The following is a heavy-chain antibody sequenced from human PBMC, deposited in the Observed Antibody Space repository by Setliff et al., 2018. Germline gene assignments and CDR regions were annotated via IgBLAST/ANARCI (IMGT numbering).Heavy chain of an antibody. CDR1: GFSLSTSGVG. V-gene: IGHV2-5*02. CDR2: IYWDDDK. CDR3: THRRGDYYDSSGYYYDY. D-gene: IGHD3-22*01. J-gene: IGHJ4*02. Sequence: SGPTLVNPTQTLTLTCTFSGFSLSTSGVGVGWIRQPPGKALEWLALIYWDDDKRYSPSLKSRLTITKDTSKNQVVLTMTNMDPVDTATYYCTHRRGDYYDSSGYYYDYWGQGTLVTVSS.